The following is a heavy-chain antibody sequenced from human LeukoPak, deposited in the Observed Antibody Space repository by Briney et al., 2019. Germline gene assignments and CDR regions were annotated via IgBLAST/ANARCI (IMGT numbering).Heavy chain of an antibody. Sequence: GGSLRLSCAASGFTFSSYAMSWVREAPGEGLEWVSAISGSGGSTYYADSVKGRFTISRDNSKTTLYLQMNSLRAEDTAVYYCAKDRWVGELPDYWGQGTLVTVSS. J-gene: IGHJ4*02. CDR2: ISGSGGST. CDR3: AKDRWVGELPDY. D-gene: IGHD1-26*01. CDR1: GFTFSSYA. V-gene: IGHV3-23*01.